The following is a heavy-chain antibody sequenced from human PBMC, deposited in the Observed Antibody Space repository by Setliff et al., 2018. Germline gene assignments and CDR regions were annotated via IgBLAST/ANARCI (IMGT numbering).Heavy chain of an antibody. CDR2: ISDSSFHI. D-gene: IGHD1-7*01. J-gene: IGHJ4*02. CDR1: GFPFSIYS. CDR3: AGGPNWNLADH. Sequence: GESLKISCAASGFPFSIYSMHWVRQAPGKGLEWASSISDSSFHIYYRDSVKGLFTISRDNARNSLYLQMNSLRADDTAVYYCAGGPNWNLADHWGQGTLVTVSS. V-gene: IGHV3-21*04.